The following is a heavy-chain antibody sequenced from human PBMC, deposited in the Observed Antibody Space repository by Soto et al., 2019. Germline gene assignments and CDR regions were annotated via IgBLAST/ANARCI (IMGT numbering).Heavy chain of an antibody. Sequence: GGPLKISCNGSGYSFTSYWVGWVRQMPGKGLEWMGIIYPGDCDTRYSPSFQGQVTISPGKSISTAYLQWGSLKTSDNARYYCARPELRGYSYATRCPSPLDYWGQGTLVTVSS. V-gene: IGHV5-51*01. D-gene: IGHD5-18*01. CDR3: ARPELRGYSYATRCPSPLDY. CDR2: IYPGDCDT. CDR1: GYSFTSYW. J-gene: IGHJ4*02.